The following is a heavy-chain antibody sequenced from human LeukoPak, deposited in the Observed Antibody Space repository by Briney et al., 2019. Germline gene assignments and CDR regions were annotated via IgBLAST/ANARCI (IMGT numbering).Heavy chain of an antibody. Sequence: GESLKIFCKGSGYSFTTYWIGWVRQMSGKGLEWMGIIYPGDSDTRYGPSFQGQVTISADKSISTAYLQWSSLKASDTAMYYCVRSTEWFGELSSWGQGTLVTVSS. CDR1: GYSFTTYW. J-gene: IGHJ5*02. CDR3: VRSTEWFGELSS. V-gene: IGHV5-51*01. D-gene: IGHD3-10*01. CDR2: IYPGDSDT.